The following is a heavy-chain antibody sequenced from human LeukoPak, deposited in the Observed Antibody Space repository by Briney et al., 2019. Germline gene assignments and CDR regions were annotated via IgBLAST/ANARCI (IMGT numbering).Heavy chain of an antibody. CDR3: ARVGTYGSGSYLSWLDY. CDR1: GGSISSTY. CDR2: TYYSGST. V-gene: IGHV4-59*01. Sequence: PSQTLSLTCTVSGGSISSTYWSWIRQPPGKGLEWLGYTYYSGSTTYNPSLKSRVTISVDTSKNQFSLKLSSVAAAATAVYYCARVGTYGSGSYLSWLDYWGQGTLVTVSS. J-gene: IGHJ4*02. D-gene: IGHD3-10*01.